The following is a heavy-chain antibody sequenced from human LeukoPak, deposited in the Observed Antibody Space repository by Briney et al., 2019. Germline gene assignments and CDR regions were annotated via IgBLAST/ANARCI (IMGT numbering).Heavy chain of an antibody. CDR3: ARALRGVGYSSGLCTYYFDY. CDR1: GDSASSNSAA. V-gene: IGHV6-1*01. Sequence: SQTLSLTCAVSGDSASSNSAAWNWIRQSPSRGLEWLGRTYYRSKWYNDYAVSVKSRITINPDTSKNQFSLQLNSVTPEDTAVYYCARALRGVGYSSGLCTYYFDYWGQGTLVTVSS. CDR2: TYYRSKWYN. D-gene: IGHD6-19*01. J-gene: IGHJ4*02.